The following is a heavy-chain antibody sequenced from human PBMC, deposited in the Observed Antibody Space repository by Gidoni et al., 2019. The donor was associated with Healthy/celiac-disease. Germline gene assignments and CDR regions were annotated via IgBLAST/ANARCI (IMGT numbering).Heavy chain of an antibody. CDR1: GYSFTSYW. CDR3: ARLPYEPSITMVRGVIYYYGMDV. V-gene: IGHV5-10-1*03. D-gene: IGHD3-10*01. J-gene: IGHJ6*02. Sequence: EVQLVQSGAEGKKPGESLRISCKGSGYSFTSYWISWVRQMTGKGLEWMGRIEPSDSYTNYSPSFQGHVTISADKSISTAYLQWSSLKASDTAMYYCARLPYEPSITMVRGVIYYYGMDVWGQGTTVTVSS. CDR2: IEPSDSYT.